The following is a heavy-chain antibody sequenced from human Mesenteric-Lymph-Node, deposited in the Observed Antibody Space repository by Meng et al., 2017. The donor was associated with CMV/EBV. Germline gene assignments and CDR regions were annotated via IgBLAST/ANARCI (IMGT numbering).Heavy chain of an antibody. CDR2: INHSGST. V-gene: IGHV4-34*01. D-gene: IGHD3-22*01. Sequence: SETLSLTCAVYGGSFSGYYWSWIRQPPGKGLEWIGEINHSGSTNYNPSLKSRVTISVDTSKNQFSLKLSSVTAADTAVYYCARTPYYYDSSGYYAYWGQGTLVTVSS. CDR1: GGSFSGYY. CDR3: ARTPYYYDSSGYYAY. J-gene: IGHJ4*02.